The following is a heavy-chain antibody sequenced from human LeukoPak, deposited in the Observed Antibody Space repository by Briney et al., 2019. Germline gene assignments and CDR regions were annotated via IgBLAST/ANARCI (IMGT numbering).Heavy chain of an antibody. V-gene: IGHV3-64D*06. CDR1: GFTFSSYA. CDR2: ITSSGGST. D-gene: IGHD6-13*01. Sequence: GGSLRLSCSASGFTFSSYAMYWVRQAPGKGLEYVSAITSSGGSTYYADSVKGRITISRDNSRNTLYLQMSSLRAEDTAVYYCVGFRATAGLYWGQGTLVTVSS. J-gene: IGHJ4*02. CDR3: VGFRATAGLY.